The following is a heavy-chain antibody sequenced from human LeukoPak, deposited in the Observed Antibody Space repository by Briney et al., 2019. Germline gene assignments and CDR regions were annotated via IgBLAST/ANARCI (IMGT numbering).Heavy chain of an antibody. V-gene: IGHV4-34*01. CDR2: INHSGST. CDR1: GGSFSGYY. D-gene: IGHD3-16*02. Sequence: SETLSLTCAVYGGSFSGYYWSWIRQPPGKGLEWIGEINHSGSTNYNPSLKSRVTISVDTSKNQFSLKLSSVTAADTAVYYCARTYVWGSYRYVSRSREYYFDYWGQGTLVTVSS. CDR3: ARTYVWGSYRYVSRSREYYFDY. J-gene: IGHJ4*02.